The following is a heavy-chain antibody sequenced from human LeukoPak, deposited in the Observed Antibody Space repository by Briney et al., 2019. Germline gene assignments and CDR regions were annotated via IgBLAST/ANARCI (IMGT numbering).Heavy chain of an antibody. CDR1: GGSISSSNW. D-gene: IGHD3-16*01. J-gene: IGHJ4*02. Sequence: TSGTLSLTCAVSGGSISSSNWWRWVRQPPGKGLEWIGEIYHSGSTNYNPSLKSRVTLSVDTSKNQFSLKLNSVTAADTAVYYCATYKYDYVWGNQHFDYWGQGTLVAVSS. CDR2: IYHSGST. CDR3: ATYKYDYVWGNQHFDY. V-gene: IGHV4-4*02.